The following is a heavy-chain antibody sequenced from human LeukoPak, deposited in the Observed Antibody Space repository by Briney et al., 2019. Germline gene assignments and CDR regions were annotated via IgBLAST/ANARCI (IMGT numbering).Heavy chain of an antibody. D-gene: IGHD2-2*01. V-gene: IGHV3-23*01. CDR3: AKVRDPGVPDYYYYMDV. Sequence: PGGSLRLSCAASGFTFSSYAMSWVRQAPGKGLEWVSAIIGSGGSTYYADSVKGRFTISRDNSKNTLYLQMNSLRAEDTAVYYCAKVRDPGVPDYYYYMDVWGKGTTVTVSS. CDR1: GFTFSSYA. CDR2: IIGSGGST. J-gene: IGHJ6*03.